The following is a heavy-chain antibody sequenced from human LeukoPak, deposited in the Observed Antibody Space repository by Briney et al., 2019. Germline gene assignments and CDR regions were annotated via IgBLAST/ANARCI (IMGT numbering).Heavy chain of an antibody. CDR2: ISGSGGTT. Sequence: PGGSLRLSCAASGFTFSSYAMSWVRQAPGKGLKWVSTISGSGGTTYYADSVKGRFTISRDSSKNTLYLQMNSLRAEDTAVYHCAKGYTSGWPYYFDYWGQGTLVTVSS. CDR3: AKGYTSGWPYYFDY. D-gene: IGHD6-19*01. V-gene: IGHV3-23*01. CDR1: GFTFSSYA. J-gene: IGHJ4*02.